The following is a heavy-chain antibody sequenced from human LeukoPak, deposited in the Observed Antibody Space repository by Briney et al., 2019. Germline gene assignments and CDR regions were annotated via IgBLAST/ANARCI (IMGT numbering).Heavy chain of an antibody. V-gene: IGHV3-48*03. CDR1: GFTFSSYE. CDR3: ARVWSVLLSFDY. D-gene: IGHD3-10*01. J-gene: IGHJ4*02. CDR2: ISSSGSTI. Sequence: GGSLRLSCAASGFTFSSYEMNWVRQAPGKGLEWVSYISSSGSTIYYADSVKGRFTISRDNAKNSLYLQMNSLRAEDTAVYYCARVWSVLLSFDYWGQGTLVTVSS.